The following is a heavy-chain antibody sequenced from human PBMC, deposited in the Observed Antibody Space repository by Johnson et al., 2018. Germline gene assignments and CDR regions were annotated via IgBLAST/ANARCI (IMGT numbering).Heavy chain of an antibody. Sequence: QVQLVQAGGGVVQPGRSLRLSCAASGFTFSSYGMHWVRQAPGKGLEWVAVISYDGSNNYYADSVKGRFTISRDNSKNTLYLQMNSLRAEDTAVYYCAKDLGNDYGDYGGFYGMDVWGQGTTVTVSS. D-gene: IGHD4-17*01. V-gene: IGHV3-30*18. CDR2: ISYDGSNN. J-gene: IGHJ6*02. CDR1: GFTFSSYG. CDR3: AKDLGNDYGDYGGFYGMDV.